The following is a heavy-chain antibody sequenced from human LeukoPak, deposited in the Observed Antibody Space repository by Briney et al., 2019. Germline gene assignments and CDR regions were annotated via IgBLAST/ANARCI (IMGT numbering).Heavy chain of an antibody. D-gene: IGHD3-3*01. CDR1: GFTFSSYA. CDR2: ISGSGGST. J-gene: IGHJ6*02. V-gene: IGHV3-23*01. Sequence: PGGSLRLSCAASGFTFSSYAMSWVRQAPGKGLEWVSAISGSGGSTYYADSVKGRFTISRDNSKNTLYLQMNSLRAEDTAVYYCAKVPNCDFWSGYNYYGMDVWDQGTTVTVSS. CDR3: AKVPNCDFWSGYNYYGMDV.